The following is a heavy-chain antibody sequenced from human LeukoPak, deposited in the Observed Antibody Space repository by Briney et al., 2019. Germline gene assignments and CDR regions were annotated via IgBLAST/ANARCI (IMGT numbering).Heavy chain of an antibody. CDR2: ISYDGSNK. CDR1: GFTFSSYG. Sequence: PGRSLRLSCAASGFTFSSYGMHWVRQAPGKGLEWVAVISYDGSNKYYADSVKGRFTISRDNSKNTLYLQMNSLRAEDTAVYYCAKGPDFDYWGQGTLVTVSP. CDR3: AKGPDFDY. V-gene: IGHV3-30*18. J-gene: IGHJ4*02.